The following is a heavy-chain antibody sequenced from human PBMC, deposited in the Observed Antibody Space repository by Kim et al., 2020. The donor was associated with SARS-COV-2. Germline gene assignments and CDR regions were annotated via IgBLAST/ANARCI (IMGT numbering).Heavy chain of an antibody. Sequence: GGSLRLSCAASGFTFSSYWMSWVRQAPGKGLEWVANIKQDGSEKYYVDSVKGRFTISRDNAKNSLYLQMNSLRAEDTAVYYCARVPTVTKSRYYYYGMDVWGQGTTVTVSS. V-gene: IGHV3-7*01. CDR1: GFTFSSYW. CDR3: ARVPTVTKSRYYYYGMDV. J-gene: IGHJ6*02. CDR2: IKQDGSEK. D-gene: IGHD4-17*01.